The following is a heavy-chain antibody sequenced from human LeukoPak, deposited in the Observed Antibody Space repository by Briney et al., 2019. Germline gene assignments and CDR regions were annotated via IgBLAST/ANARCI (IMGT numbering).Heavy chain of an antibody. CDR2: IRSKANSYAT. Sequence: GGSLRLSCAASGFTFSGSAMHWVRQASGKGLEWVGRIRSKANSYATAYAASVKGRFTISRDNSKNTLYLQMNSLRAEDTAVYYCASEYCSSTSCSAPGYCGMDVWGQGTTVTVSS. V-gene: IGHV3-73*01. CDR1: GFTFSGSA. J-gene: IGHJ6*02. CDR3: ASEYCSSTSCSAPGYCGMDV. D-gene: IGHD2-2*01.